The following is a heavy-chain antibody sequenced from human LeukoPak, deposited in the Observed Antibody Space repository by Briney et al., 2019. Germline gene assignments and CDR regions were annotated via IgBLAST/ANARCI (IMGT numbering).Heavy chain of an antibody. V-gene: IGHV1-2*06. CDR3: VIYSPRGIAVAGINSDY. CDR1: GYTFTSYG. J-gene: IGHJ4*02. D-gene: IGHD6-19*01. Sequence: GASVKVSCKASGYTFTSYGISWVRQAPVQGLEWMGRINPNSGGTNYAQKFQGRVTMTRDTSISTAYMELSRLRSDDTAVYYCVIYSPRGIAVAGINSDYWGQGTLVTVSS. CDR2: INPNSGGT.